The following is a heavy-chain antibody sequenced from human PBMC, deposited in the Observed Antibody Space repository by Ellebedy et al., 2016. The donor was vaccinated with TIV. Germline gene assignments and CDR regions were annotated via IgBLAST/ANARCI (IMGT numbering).Heavy chain of an antibody. CDR2: IYYSGST. Sequence: MPSETLSLTCTVSGGSITSYSWSWTRQPPGKGLEWIGYIYYSGSTNYNPSLKSRVTISVDTSKNQFSLNLSPVTAADTAVYYCAALQWLAPAWYFDLWGRGTLVTVSS. CDR3: AALQWLAPAWYFDL. CDR1: GGSITSYS. V-gene: IGHV4-59*08. J-gene: IGHJ2*01. D-gene: IGHD6-19*01.